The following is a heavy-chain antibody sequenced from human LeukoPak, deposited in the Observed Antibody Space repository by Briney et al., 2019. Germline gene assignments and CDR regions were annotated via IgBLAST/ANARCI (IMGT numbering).Heavy chain of an antibody. CDR3: ARGKVWDYWYFDL. Sequence: PSETLSLTCTVSGGSISSYYWSWIRQPPGKGLEWIGYIYYSGSTNYNPSLKSRVTISVDTSKNQFSLKLSSVTAADTAVHYYARGKVWDYWYFDLWGRGTLVTVSS. V-gene: IGHV4-59*01. J-gene: IGHJ2*01. D-gene: IGHD1-26*01. CDR1: GGSISSYY. CDR2: IYYSGST.